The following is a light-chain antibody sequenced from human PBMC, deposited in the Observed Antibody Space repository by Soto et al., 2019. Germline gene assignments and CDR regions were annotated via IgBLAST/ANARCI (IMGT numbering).Light chain of an antibody. Sequence: DIVLTQSPGTLSLSPGERATLSCRASQSVSSSYLAWYQHKPGQAPRLLIYGASSRATGIPDRFSGSGSGTDFTFTISRLEPEDFAVYYCQQYGSSPTFGQGTKVAIK. CDR2: GAS. CDR1: QSVSSSY. V-gene: IGKV3-20*01. CDR3: QQYGSSPT. J-gene: IGKJ1*01.